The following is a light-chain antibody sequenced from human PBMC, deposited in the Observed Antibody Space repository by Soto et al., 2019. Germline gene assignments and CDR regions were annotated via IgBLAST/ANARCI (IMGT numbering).Light chain of an antibody. CDR1: QGISSF. CDR2: AAS. Sequence: IHGTQSPSSLSASVGDRVTITCRASQGISSFLAWYQQKPGKAPNLLIYAASTLQTGVPSRFSGGGSGTDFTLTIDNLQPEDFATYYCQQVDAYPSTFGGGTKVDIK. J-gene: IGKJ4*01. V-gene: IGKV1-9*01. CDR3: QQVDAYPST.